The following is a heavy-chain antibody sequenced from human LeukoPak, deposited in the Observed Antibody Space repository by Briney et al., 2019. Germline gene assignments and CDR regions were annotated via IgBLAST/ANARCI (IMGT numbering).Heavy chain of an antibody. D-gene: IGHD5-18*01. V-gene: IGHV3-7*03. Sequence: GGSLRLSCAASGFTFSSYWMSWVRQAPGKGLEWVANIKQDGSEKYYADSVKGRFTISRDNAKNSLYLQMNSLRAEDTAVYYCARAGGYSYGHFDYWGQGTLVTVSS. CDR3: ARAGGYSYGHFDY. CDR2: IKQDGSEK. CDR1: GFTFSSYW. J-gene: IGHJ4*02.